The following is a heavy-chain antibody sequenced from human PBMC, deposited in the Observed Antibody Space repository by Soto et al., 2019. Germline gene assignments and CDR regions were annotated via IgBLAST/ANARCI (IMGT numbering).Heavy chain of an antibody. D-gene: IGHD3-22*01. CDR2: INHSGST. V-gene: IGHV4-34*01. CDR3: AGLYPYESSGYHLNY. Sequence: SETLSLTCAVYGGSFSGYYWSWIRQPPGKGLEWIGEINHSGSTNYNPSLKSRVTISVDTSKNQFSLKLSSVTAADTAVFYCAGLYPYESSGYHLNYWGQGALVTVSS. J-gene: IGHJ4*02. CDR1: GGSFSGYY.